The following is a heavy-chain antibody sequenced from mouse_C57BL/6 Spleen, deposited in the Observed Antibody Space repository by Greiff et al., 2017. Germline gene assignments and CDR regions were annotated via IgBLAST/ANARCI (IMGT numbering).Heavy chain of an antibody. D-gene: IGHD2-4*01. CDR3: ARSGYDYDEGGHYFDY. CDR1: GYTFTSYW. V-gene: IGHV1-59*01. J-gene: IGHJ2*01. Sequence: QVQLQQPGAELVRPGTSVKLSCKASGYTFTSYWMHWVKQRPGQGLEWIGVIDPSDSYTNYNQKFKGKATLTVDTSSSTAYMQLSSLTSEDSAVYYCARSGYDYDEGGHYFDYWGQGTTLTVSS. CDR2: IDPSDSYT.